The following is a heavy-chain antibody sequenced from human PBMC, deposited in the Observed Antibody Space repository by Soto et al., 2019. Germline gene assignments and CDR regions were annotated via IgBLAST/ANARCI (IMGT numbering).Heavy chain of an antibody. V-gene: IGHV2-5*02. CDR1: GFSLSTSGVG. D-gene: IGHD3-3*01. CDR3: AHSTSTRHYDFWSGPRPDV. J-gene: IGHJ6*02. Sequence: QITLKESGPTLVKPTQTLTLTCTFSGFSLSTSGVGVGWIRQPPGKALEWLALIYWDDDKRYSPSLKSRLTITKDTSKTQVVLTMNNIDPVDTATYYCAHSTSTRHYDFWSGPRPDVWGQGTTVTVSS. CDR2: IYWDDDK.